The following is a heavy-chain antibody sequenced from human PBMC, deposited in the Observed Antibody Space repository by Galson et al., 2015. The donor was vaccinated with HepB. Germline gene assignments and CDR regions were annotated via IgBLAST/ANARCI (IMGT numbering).Heavy chain of an antibody. CDR2: IDPSDFYT. J-gene: IGHJ6*02. V-gene: IGHV5-10-1*01. D-gene: IGHD3-22*01. Sequence: QSGAEVKKPGGSLRISCKGSGYIFTTYWINWVRQMPGKGLEWMGRIDPSDFYTDYSPSFQGHVSISADKSVNTAFLYWSSLKASDTAIYYCARQSKIVVPASDQHGMDVWGQGTTVTVSS. CDR1: GYIFTTYW. CDR3: ARQSKIVVPASDQHGMDV.